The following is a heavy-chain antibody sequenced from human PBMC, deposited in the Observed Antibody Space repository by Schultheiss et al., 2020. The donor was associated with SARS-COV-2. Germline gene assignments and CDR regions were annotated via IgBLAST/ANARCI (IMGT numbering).Heavy chain of an antibody. CDR1: GYTFTGYY. CDR2: INPNSGGT. CDR3: ARVLRTYYDILTGYSADAFDI. D-gene: IGHD3-9*01. Sequence: ASVKVSCKASGYTFTGYYMHWVRQAPGQGLEWMGWINPNSGGTNYAQKFQGRVTMTRDTSISTAYMELSRLRSDDTAVYYCARVLRTYYDILTGYSADAFDIWGQGTMVTVSS. J-gene: IGHJ3*02. V-gene: IGHV1-2*02.